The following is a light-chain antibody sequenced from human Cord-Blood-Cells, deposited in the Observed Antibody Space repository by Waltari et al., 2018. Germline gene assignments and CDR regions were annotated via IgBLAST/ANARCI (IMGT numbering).Light chain of an antibody. V-gene: IGLV2-14*01. Sequence: QSALTQPASVSGSPGQSITISCTGTSSDVGGYNYVFWYQQHPGKAPKLMIYDVSNRPSGVSTRFSGSKSGNTASLTISGLQAEDEADYYCSSYTSSSTLVFGTGTKVTVL. CDR2: DVS. CDR1: SSDVGGYNY. CDR3: SSYTSSSTLV. J-gene: IGLJ1*01.